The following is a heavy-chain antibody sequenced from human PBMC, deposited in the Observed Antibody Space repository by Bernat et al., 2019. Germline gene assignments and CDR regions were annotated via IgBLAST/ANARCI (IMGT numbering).Heavy chain of an antibody. CDR1: GVSVDSGFW. CDR3: ARRWSGDLGPLDS. V-gene: IGHV4-4*02. CDR2: KSHTEDA. J-gene: IGHJ5*01. Sequence: VQLQASGPGLLKPSGTLSLTCVISGVSVDSGFWWSWVRQAPGKGLEWIGEKSHTEDANYSPPLASRVTISLDKSKNLFSLRLTSLTAADTAVYYCARRWSGDLGPLDSWSHGTLVTVSS. D-gene: IGHD3-3*01.